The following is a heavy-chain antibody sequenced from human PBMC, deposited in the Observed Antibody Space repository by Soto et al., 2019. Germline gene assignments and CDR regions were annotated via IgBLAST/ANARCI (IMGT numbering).Heavy chain of an antibody. D-gene: IGHD3-22*01. V-gene: IGHV3-7*01. CDR3: VRGPLDSSASL. Sequence: PGGSLRLSCVASGFTLSGYWMSWVRQAPGKGLEWVATIKHDGSESHCVDSVKGRFTISRDNARNSLYLQMNRLRAEDTAVFFCVRGPLDSSASLWGLGTLVTVSS. CDR1: GFTLSGYW. CDR2: IKHDGSES. J-gene: IGHJ4*02.